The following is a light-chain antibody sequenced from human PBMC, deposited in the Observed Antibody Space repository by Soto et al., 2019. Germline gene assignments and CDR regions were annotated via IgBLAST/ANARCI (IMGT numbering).Light chain of an antibody. CDR3: QAWDINTAV. CDR1: KLGDKF. J-gene: IGLJ1*01. V-gene: IGLV3-1*01. Sequence: SYELTQPPSVSVSPGQTASITCSGDKLGDKFACWYQQKPGQSPVLVIYEDYKRPSGIPERFSGSNSGNTATLTISDTQAMDEAGYYCQAWDINTAVFGTGTKVTVL. CDR2: EDY.